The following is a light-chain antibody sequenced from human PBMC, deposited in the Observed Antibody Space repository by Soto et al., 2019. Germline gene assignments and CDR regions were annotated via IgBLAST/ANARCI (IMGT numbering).Light chain of an antibody. CDR3: QHRNSYPYT. V-gene: IGKV1-9*01. CDR1: QGIASF. J-gene: IGKJ2*01. CDR2: AAS. Sequence: DIQLTQSPSFLSASVGDRVTITCRASQGIASFLAWYQQKPGDAPKLLIYAASTLQTVVPSRFSGSRSGPVYTLKIISLQPHDFASYYCQHRNSYPYTFAKETKLEIK.